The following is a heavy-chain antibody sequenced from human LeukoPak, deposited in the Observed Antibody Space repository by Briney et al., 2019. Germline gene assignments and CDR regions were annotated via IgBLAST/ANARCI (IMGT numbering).Heavy chain of an antibody. CDR2: IIPIFGTA. Sequence: ASVKVSCKASGYTFTSYAISWVRQAPGQGLEWMGGIIPIFGTANYAQKFQGRVTITADESTSTTYMELSSLRSEDTAVYYCAREASHGSGDQIDYWGQGTLVTVSS. CDR3: AREASHGSGDQIDY. V-gene: IGHV1-69*13. CDR1: GYTFTSYA. J-gene: IGHJ4*02. D-gene: IGHD3-10*01.